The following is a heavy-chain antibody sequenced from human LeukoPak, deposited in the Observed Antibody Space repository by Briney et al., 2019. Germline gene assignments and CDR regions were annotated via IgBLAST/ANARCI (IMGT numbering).Heavy chain of an antibody. V-gene: IGHV3-74*01. D-gene: IGHD3-22*01. Sequence: PGGSLRLSCVASEFNFFSYGMQWVRQAPGKGLVWVSRIFTDGTTTSYADSVKGRFTISRDNAKNTLYLQMNSLRTEDTAVYYCARTADYYDSSGSRDYWGQGTLVTVSS. CDR1: EFNFFSYG. J-gene: IGHJ4*02. CDR2: IFTDGTTT. CDR3: ARTADYYDSSGSRDY.